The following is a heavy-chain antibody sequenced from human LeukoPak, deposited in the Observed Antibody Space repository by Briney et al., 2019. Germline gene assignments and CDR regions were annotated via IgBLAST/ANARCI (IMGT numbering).Heavy chain of an antibody. Sequence: TGGSLRLSCAASGFTFSSYAMSWVRQAPGGGLEWVSAISGSGDTTYHADSVKGRFTISRDNSENRLSLQMDSLRAEDTAVYFCPKDTTAWWYHRAYMDVWGKGTTVTVSS. V-gene: IGHV3-23*01. J-gene: IGHJ6*03. D-gene: IGHD2-15*01. CDR3: PKDTTAWWYHRAYMDV. CDR1: GFTFSSYA. CDR2: ISGSGDTT.